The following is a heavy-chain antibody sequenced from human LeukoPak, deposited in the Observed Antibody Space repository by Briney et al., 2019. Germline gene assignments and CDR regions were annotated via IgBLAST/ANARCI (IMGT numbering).Heavy chain of an antibody. CDR1: GYTFTGYY. D-gene: IGHD6-6*01. CDR3: ARDRNSGSSLDI. J-gene: IGHJ3*02. CDR2: IYPYRGDT. Sequence: ASVTVSCKASGYTFTGYYIHWVRQAPGQGLGWMGWIYPYRGDTNYAQNFQGRVTMTRDTSISTAYMELSSLKSDDTAVYYCARDRNSGSSLDIWGQGTMLTVSS. V-gene: IGHV1-2*02.